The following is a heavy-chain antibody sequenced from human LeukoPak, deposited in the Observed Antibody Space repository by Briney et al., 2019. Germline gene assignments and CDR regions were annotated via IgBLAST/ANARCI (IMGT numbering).Heavy chain of an antibody. CDR2: ISAYNGNT. D-gene: IGHD3-22*01. CDR3: ARFLTYYYDSSGRSVAFDI. J-gene: IGHJ3*02. Sequence: ASVKVSCKASGYTFTSYGISWVRQAPEQGLEWMGWISAYNGNTNYAQKLQGRVTMTTDTSTSTAYMELRSLRSDDTAVYYCARFLTYYYDSSGRSVAFDIWGQGTMVTVSS. V-gene: IGHV1-18*01. CDR1: GYTFTSYG.